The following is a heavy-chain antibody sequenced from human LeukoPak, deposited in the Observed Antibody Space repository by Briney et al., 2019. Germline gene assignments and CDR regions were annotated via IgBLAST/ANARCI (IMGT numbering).Heavy chain of an antibody. CDR1: GGSISSSSYY. Sequence: SETLSLTCTVSGGSISSSSYYWGWIRQPPGKGLEWIGSIYYSGSTYYNPSLKSRVTISVDTSKNQFSLKLSSVTAADTAVYYCAKVESDAFDIWGQGTMVTVSS. J-gene: IGHJ3*02. CDR2: IYYSGST. V-gene: IGHV4-39*07. CDR3: AKVESDAFDI.